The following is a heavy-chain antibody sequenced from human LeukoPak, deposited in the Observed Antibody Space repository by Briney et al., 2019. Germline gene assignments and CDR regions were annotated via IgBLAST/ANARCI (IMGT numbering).Heavy chain of an antibody. J-gene: IGHJ4*02. V-gene: IGHV3-23*01. Sequence: GGSLRLSCAASGFTFSSYALSWVRQAPGKGLEWVSVISASGGTTYYADSVKGRFTISRDTSKDTVYLQMHSLRAEDTAVYYCAKGDVLPSYPTFVYWGQGTLVTASS. D-gene: IGHD3-9*01. CDR1: GFTFSSYA. CDR2: ISASGGTT. CDR3: AKGDVLPSYPTFVY.